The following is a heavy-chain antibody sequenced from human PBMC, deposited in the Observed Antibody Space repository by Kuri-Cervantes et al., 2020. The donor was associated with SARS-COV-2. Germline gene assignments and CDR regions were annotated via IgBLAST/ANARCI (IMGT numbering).Heavy chain of an antibody. D-gene: IGHD2-8*01. CDR3: ASLDCTNGVCYQAG. Sequence: GGSLRLSCKGSGYSFTSYWIGWVRQMPGKGLEWMGIIYPGDSDTRYSPSFQGQVTISADKSISAAYLQWRSLKASDTAVYYCASLDCTNGVCYQAGWGQGTLVTVSS. J-gene: IGHJ4*02. V-gene: IGHV5-51*01. CDR1: GYSFTSYW. CDR2: IYPGDSDT.